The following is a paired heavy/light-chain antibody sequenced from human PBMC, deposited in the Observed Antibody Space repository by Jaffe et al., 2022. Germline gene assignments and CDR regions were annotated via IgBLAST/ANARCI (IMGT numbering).Heavy chain of an antibody. D-gene: IGHD2-2*01. CDR1: GFSLSTNGVG. V-gene: IGHV2-5*01. CDR2: IYLNDDK. CDR3: AHRTPYCGSTTCREWDY. J-gene: IGHJ4*02. Sequence: QITLKESGPTLVKPTQTLTLTCTFSGFSLSTNGVGVGWIRQPPGKALEWLALIYLNDDKRYSPSLKSRLTVTKDTSKNQVVLTMTNMDPVDTATYYCAHRTPYCGSTTCREWDYWGQGTLVTVSS.
Light chain of an antibody. CDR1: QSLVHSDGKTY. V-gene: IGKV2-30*02. Sequence: DAVMTQSPLSLPVTLGQPASISCRSSQSLVHSDGKTYLNWFQQRPGQSPRRLIYKVSNRDSGVPDRFSGSGSGTDFTLKISRVEAEDVGVYYCMQHTHWPYTFGQGTKLEIK. J-gene: IGKJ2*01. CDR2: KVS. CDR3: MQHTHWPYT.